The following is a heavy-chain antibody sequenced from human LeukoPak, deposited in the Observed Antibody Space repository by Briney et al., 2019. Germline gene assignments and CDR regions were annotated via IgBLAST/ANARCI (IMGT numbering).Heavy chain of an antibody. CDR3: ARGFYSPHY. CDR2: IYCSGRT. CDR1: GGSISSVY. Sequence: SQTLSLTCTFSGGSISSVYWSWIRQPPGKGLELIGYIYCSGRTYYNPSLKSRITISVDTSKNQFSLKLSSVTAADTAVYYCARGFYSPHYWGQGTLVTVSS. V-gene: IGHV4-59*01. J-gene: IGHJ4*02. D-gene: IGHD4-11*01.